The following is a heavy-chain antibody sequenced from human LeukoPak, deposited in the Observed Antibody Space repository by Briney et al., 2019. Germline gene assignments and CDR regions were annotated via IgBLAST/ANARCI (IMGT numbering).Heavy chain of an antibody. Sequence: GGSLRLSCAASGFIFSNSGMSWVRQAPGKGLEWVSGISINGAGTYYADSVRGRFTISRDNANNYVYLQMSSLGPEDTALYYCAKDLARPTSPRVYGLDFWGQGTVVTVSS. CDR3: AKDLARPTSPRVYGLDF. V-gene: IGHV3-23*01. CDR1: GFIFSNSG. CDR2: ISINGAGT. J-gene: IGHJ3*01. D-gene: IGHD3-10*01.